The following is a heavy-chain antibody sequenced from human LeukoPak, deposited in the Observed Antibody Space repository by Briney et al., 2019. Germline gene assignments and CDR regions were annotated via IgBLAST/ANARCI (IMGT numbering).Heavy chain of an antibody. CDR2: ILHDGSDK. CDR1: GFTFSTYA. D-gene: IGHD3-22*01. J-gene: IGHJ4*02. V-gene: IGHV3-30*02. CDR3: ARDLRHSSRYYYSGGYYFDY. Sequence: PGGSLRLSCAASGFTFSTYAMRWVRQAPGEGLEWVGYILHDGSDKYYTDSVKGRFTISRDNSKNTLYLPMNSLRAEDTAVYYCARDLRHSSRYYYSGGYYFDYWGQGTLVTVSS.